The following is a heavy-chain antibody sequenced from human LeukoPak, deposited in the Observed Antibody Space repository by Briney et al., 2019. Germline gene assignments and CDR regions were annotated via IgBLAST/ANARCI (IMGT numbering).Heavy chain of an antibody. CDR3: ARVSYDSSGYRLDY. CDR2: IYYSGST. J-gene: IGHJ4*02. D-gene: IGHD3-22*01. V-gene: IGHV4-30-4*01. CDR1: GGSISSGDYY. Sequence: SETLSLTCTVSGGSISSGDYYWSWIRQPPGKGLEWIGYIYYSGSTYYNPSLKSRVTISVDTSKNQFSLKLSSVTAAGTAVYYCARVSYDSSGYRLDYWGQGTLVTVSS.